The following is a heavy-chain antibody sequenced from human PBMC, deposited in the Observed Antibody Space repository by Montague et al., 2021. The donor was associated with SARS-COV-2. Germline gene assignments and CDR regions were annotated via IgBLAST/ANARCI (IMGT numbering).Heavy chain of an antibody. Sequence: SETLSLTCAVYGGSFSDYYWSWIRQPPGKGLEWIGEINHRGTSKXNPSLKSRVSISSDTSKNQFSLYLSSVTAADTAVYYCARGRQHFNMIVVVMTGGEYYFDYWGQGTLVTVSS. CDR3: ARGRQHFNMIVVVMTGGEYYFDY. CDR2: INHRGTS. J-gene: IGHJ4*02. V-gene: IGHV4-34*01. CDR1: GGSFSDYY. D-gene: IGHD3-22*01.